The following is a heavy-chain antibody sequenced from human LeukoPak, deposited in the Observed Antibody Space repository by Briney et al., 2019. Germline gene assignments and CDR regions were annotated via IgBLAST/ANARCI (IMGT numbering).Heavy chain of an antibody. V-gene: IGHV3-30*18. CDR3: AKDWDYGSSNDAFDI. J-gene: IGHJ3*02. CDR2: ISYDGSNK. CDR1: GFTFSSYG. Sequence: GGSLRLSCAASGFTFSSYGMHWVRQAPGKGLEWVAVISYDGSNKYYADSVKGRFTISRDNSKNTLYLQMNSLRAEDTAVYYCAKDWDYGSSNDAFDIWGQGTMVTVSS. D-gene: IGHD3-10*01.